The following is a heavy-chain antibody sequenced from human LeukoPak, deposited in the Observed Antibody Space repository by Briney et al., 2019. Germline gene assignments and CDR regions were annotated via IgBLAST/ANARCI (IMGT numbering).Heavy chain of an antibody. CDR1: GFAFRPSD. CDR2: VGYDAIDT. J-gene: IGHJ4*02. Sequence: GGSLRLHCTASGFAFRPSDMHRVRQAPGKGLEWVALVGYDAIDTYYADSVKGRFIMSKDTSKNIIYLQMKSLRAEDTAVYYCVRAGPLRADLFDAWGQGTLVTVSS. CDR3: VRAGPLRADLFDA. V-gene: IGHV3-30*19. D-gene: IGHD1-1*01.